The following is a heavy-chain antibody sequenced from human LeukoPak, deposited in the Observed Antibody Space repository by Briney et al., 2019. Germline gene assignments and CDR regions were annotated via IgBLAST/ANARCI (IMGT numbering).Heavy chain of an antibody. J-gene: IGHJ5*02. Sequence: PGGSLRLSCAASGFTFSSYAMSWVRQAPGKGLEWVSAISGSGGSTYYADSVKGRFTISRDNSKNTLYLQRNSLRAEDTAVYYFSTSPYLFRRVNSWFHPWAQGTLVTVSS. CDR3: STSPYLFRRVNSWFHP. V-gene: IGHV3-23*01. CDR2: ISGSGGST. CDR1: GFTFSSYA. D-gene: IGHD3-10*01.